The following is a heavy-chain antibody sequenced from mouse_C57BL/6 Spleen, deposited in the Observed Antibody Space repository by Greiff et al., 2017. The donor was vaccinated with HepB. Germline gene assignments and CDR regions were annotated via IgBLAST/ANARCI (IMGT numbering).Heavy chain of an antibody. Sequence: QVHVKQSGAELVRPGTSVKMSCKASGYTFTNYWIGWAKQRPGHGLEWIGDIYPGGGYTNYNEKFKGKATLTADKSSSTAYMQFSSLTSEDSAIYYCARGAQATGSYAMDYWGQGTSVTVSS. CDR1: GYTFTNYW. CDR3: ARGAQATGSYAMDY. V-gene: IGHV1-63*01. D-gene: IGHD3-2*02. J-gene: IGHJ4*01. CDR2: IYPGGGYT.